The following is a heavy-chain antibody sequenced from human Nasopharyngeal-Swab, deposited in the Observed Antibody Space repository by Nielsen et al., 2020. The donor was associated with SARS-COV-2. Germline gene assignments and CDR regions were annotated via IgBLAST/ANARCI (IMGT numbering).Heavy chain of an antibody. CDR1: GFTFSSYA. J-gene: IGHJ3*02. D-gene: IGHD3-22*01. V-gene: IGHV3-23*01. CDR2: ISGSGGST. Sequence: GESLKISCAASGFTFSSYAMSWVRQAPGKGLEWVSAISGSGGSTYYADSVKGRFTISRDNSKNTLYLQMNSLRAEDTAVYYCAREGDYYDSSGYGVAAFDIWGQGTMVTVSS. CDR3: AREGDYYDSSGYGVAAFDI.